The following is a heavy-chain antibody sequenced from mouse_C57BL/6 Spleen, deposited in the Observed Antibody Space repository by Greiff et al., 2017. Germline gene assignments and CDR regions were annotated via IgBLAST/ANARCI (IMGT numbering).Heavy chain of an antibody. CDR1: GFTFSSYT. CDR2: ISGGGGNT. Sequence: EVNVVESGGGLVKPGGSLKLSCAASGFTFSSYTMSWVRQTPEKRLEWVATISGGGGNTYYPDSVKGRFTISRDNAKNTLYLQMSSLRSEDTALYYCARHGAYYSNYLDYWGQGTTLTVSS. V-gene: IGHV5-9*01. J-gene: IGHJ2*01. D-gene: IGHD2-5*01. CDR3: ARHGAYYSNYLDY.